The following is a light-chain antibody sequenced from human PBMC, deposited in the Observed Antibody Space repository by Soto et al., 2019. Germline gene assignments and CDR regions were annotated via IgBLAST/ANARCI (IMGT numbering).Light chain of an antibody. CDR2: AAY. CDR1: QRLRSNY. J-gene: IGKJ1*01. V-gene: IGKV3-20*01. Sequence: TESPGAIATSLGKRATLSCSASQRLRSNYLAWYQQKPGQAPRLLISAAYSRAAGIPDRFSGSGSGTDFTLTISRLEPEDFAVYYCQQYDTSPRTFGQGTKVDIK. CDR3: QQYDTSPRT.